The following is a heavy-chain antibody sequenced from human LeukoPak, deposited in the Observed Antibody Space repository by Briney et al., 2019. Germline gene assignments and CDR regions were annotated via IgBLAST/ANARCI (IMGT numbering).Heavy chain of an antibody. CDR3: ARVPYSSSWRYWFDP. CDR1: GFTFSDYS. D-gene: IGHD6-6*01. J-gene: IGHJ5*02. Sequence: GGSLRPSCAASGFTFSDYSMNWVRQAPGKGLEWVSSICSSSTYIYYADSVKGRFTISRDNARNSLYLQVNSLRADDTAVYYCARVPYSSSWRYWFDPWGQGTLVTVSS. CDR2: ICSSSTYI. V-gene: IGHV3-21*01.